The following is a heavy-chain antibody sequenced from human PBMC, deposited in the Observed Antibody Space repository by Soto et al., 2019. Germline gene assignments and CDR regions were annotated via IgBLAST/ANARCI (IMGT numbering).Heavy chain of an antibody. J-gene: IGHJ5*02. CDR1: GGSSSSYD. D-gene: IGHD6-25*01. Sequence: SETQPLTCTVSGGSSSSYDWTWIRQSPGKGLEWIGYVYFSGNTNYNPSLKSRVTISIDTSKNQFSLRLASVTAADTAFYYCGSVRPSGYVLSWGQGTLVTVSS. V-gene: IGHV4-59*01. CDR2: VYFSGNT. CDR3: GSVRPSGYVLS.